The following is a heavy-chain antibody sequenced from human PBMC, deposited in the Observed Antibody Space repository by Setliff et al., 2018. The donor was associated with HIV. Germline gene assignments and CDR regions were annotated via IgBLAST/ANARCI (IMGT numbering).Heavy chain of an antibody. CDR3: ARDKNGDYYFDY. D-gene: IGHD2-21*02. J-gene: IGHJ4*02. V-gene: IGHV1-2*06. CDR2: INLNSGGT. CDR1: GYTSTGYY. Sequence: ASVKVSCKASGYTSTGYYVHWVRQAPGQGLEWMGRINLNSGGTTYAQRFQGRVTMTWDTSISTAYMELSRLTSDDTAVYYCARDKNGDYYFDYWGQGTLVTVSS.